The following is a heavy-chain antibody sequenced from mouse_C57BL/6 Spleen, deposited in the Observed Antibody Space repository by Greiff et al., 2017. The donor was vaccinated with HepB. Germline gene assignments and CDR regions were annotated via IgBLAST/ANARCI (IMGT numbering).Heavy chain of an antibody. Sequence: VQLKESGPELVKPGASVKIPCKASGYTFTDYNMDWVKQSHGKSLEWIGDINPNNGGTIYNQKFKGKATLTVDKSSSTAYMELRSLTSEDTAVYYCARSMVTTGYWYFDVWGTGTTVTVSS. D-gene: IGHD2-2*01. V-gene: IGHV1-18*01. CDR2: INPNNGGT. CDR1: GYTFTDYN. CDR3: ARSMVTTGYWYFDV. J-gene: IGHJ1*03.